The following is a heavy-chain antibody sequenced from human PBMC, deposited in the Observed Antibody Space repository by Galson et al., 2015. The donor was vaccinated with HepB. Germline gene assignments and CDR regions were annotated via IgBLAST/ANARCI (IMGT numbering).Heavy chain of an antibody. V-gene: IGHV3-30*03. CDR1: GFTFSNYG. CDR3: AREPYSSGWSKRGRYFDY. D-gene: IGHD6-19*01. CDR2: ISYDGSNK. Sequence: SLRLSCAASGFTFSNYGMHWVRQAPGKGLEWVAVISYDGSNKYYADSVKGRFTISRDNSKNMLNLQMNSLRPEDTAVYYCAREPYSSGWSKRGRYFDYWGQGALVTVSS. J-gene: IGHJ4*02.